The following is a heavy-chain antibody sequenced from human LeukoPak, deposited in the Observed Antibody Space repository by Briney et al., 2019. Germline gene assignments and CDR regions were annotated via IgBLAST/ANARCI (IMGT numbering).Heavy chain of an antibody. CDR3: ARALKIGRLGYFYYYLDV. CDR1: GGSFSGYY. J-gene: IGHJ6*03. CDR2: INHSGST. D-gene: IGHD4-11*01. V-gene: IGHV4-34*01. Sequence: SETLSLTCAVYGGSFSGYYWSWIRQPPGKGLEWIGEINHSGSTNYNPSLKSRVTISVDTSKSQFSLKLSSVTAADTAVYHCARALKIGRLGYFYYYLDVWGKGTTVTVSS.